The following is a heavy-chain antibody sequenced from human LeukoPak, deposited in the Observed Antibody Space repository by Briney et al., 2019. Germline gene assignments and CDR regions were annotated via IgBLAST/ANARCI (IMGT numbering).Heavy chain of an antibody. V-gene: IGHV4-61*02. D-gene: IGHD1/OR15-1a*01. CDR2: IHTSGST. CDR1: GGSISSGNYS. J-gene: IGHJ3*02. Sequence: PSETLSLTCTVSGGSISSGNYSWSWIRQPAGKGLEWIGRIHTSGSTNYNSSLKSRVTISEDTPKNQFSLKLSSVTAADTAVYFCARGTVPNAFDIWGQGTMVTVS. CDR3: ARGTVPNAFDI.